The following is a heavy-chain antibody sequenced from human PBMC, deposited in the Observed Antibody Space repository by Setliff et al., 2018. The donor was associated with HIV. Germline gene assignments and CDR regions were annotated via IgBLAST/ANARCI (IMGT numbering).Heavy chain of an antibody. D-gene: IGHD5-18*01. CDR1: GGSFSGYY. CDR2: INHSGST. CDR3: ARGGRRRIQLWLRGGAFDI. Sequence: SETLSLTCAVYGGSFSGYYWSRIRQPPGKGLEWIGEINHSGSTNYNPSLKSRVTISVDASKNQFSLKLSSVTAADTAVYYCARGGRRRIQLWLRGGAFDIWGQGTMVTVSS. J-gene: IGHJ3*02. V-gene: IGHV4-34*01.